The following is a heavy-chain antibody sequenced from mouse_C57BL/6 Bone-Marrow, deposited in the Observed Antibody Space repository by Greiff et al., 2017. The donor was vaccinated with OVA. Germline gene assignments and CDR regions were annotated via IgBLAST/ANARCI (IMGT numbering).Heavy chain of an antibody. CDR3: ARGGNYVNAMDY. CDR2: IYPRSGNT. CDR1: GYTFTSYG. J-gene: IGHJ4*01. Sequence: VQLQQSGAELARPGASVKLSCKASGYTFTSYGISWVKQSTGQGLEWIGEIYPRSGNTYYNEKFKGKATLTADKSSSTAYMELRSLTSEDSAVYFCARGGNYVNAMDYWGQGTSVTVSS. V-gene: IGHV1-81*01. D-gene: IGHD2-1*01.